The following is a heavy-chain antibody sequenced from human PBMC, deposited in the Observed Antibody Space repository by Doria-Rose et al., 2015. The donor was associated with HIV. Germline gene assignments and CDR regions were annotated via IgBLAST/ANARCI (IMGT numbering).Heavy chain of an antibody. J-gene: IGHJ6*03. Sequence: VQLVQSGGGLAQPGRSLRLSCVGSGFSFESYAMHWVRLAPGKGLEWVAGISWDSGAKGNADSVEGRFTISRDNAKKSVYLEMRSLRPEDTAFYYCAKAPIIGPKYYFYMDVWGKGTSVTASS. CDR1: GFSFESYA. D-gene: IGHD3-3*01. CDR2: ISWDSGAK. CDR3: AKAPIIGPKYYFYMDV. V-gene: IGHV3-9*01.